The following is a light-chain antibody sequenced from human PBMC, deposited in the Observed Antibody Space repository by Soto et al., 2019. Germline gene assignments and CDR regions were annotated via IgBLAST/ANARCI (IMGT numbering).Light chain of an antibody. J-gene: IGLJ2*01. CDR3: QVWDSTSDHLV. CDR1: NIGSKS. Sequence: SYELSQPPSVSVAPGQTATITCGGNNIGSKSVHWYQQKPGQAPLLVIYYDSDRPSGIPERFSGSNSVNTATLTISRVEAGDEADYYCQVWDSTSDHLVFGGGTKLTVL. CDR2: YDS. V-gene: IGLV3-21*04.